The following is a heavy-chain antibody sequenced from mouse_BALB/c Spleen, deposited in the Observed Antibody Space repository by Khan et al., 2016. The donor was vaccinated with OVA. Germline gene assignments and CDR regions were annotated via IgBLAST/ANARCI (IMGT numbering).Heavy chain of an antibody. V-gene: IGHV1-20*02. Sequence: EVQLQQSGPELVKPGASVKISCKASGYSFTGYFMNWVMQSHGKGLEWIGRINPHIGETLYNQKFKGKATLTVDETSRNVHMELRSLSSEDSAVYYCARKNGSDFDYWGQGTTLTVSS. CDR2: INPHIGET. D-gene: IGHD1-1*01. CDR3: ARKNGSDFDY. CDR1: GYSFTGYF. J-gene: IGHJ2*01.